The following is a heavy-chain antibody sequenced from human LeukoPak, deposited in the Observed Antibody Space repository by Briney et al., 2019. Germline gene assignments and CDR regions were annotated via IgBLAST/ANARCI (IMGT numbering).Heavy chain of an antibody. Sequence: GRSLRLSCAASGFTFDDYAMHWVRQAPGKGLEWVSGISWNSGSIGYADSVKGRFTISRDNSKNTLYLQMNSLRAEDTAVYYCAKVVPAALNYFDYWGQGTLVTVSS. CDR3: AKVVPAALNYFDY. V-gene: IGHV3-9*01. CDR2: ISWNSGSI. CDR1: GFTFDDYA. J-gene: IGHJ4*02. D-gene: IGHD2-2*01.